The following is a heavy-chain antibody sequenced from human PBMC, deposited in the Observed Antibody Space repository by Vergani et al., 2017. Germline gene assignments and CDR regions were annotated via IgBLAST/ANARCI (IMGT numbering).Heavy chain of an antibody. CDR2: LYHSGST. CDR1: GSSISSGGYY. V-gene: IGHV4-31*03. Sequence: QVQLQESGPGLVKPSQTLSLTCTVSGSSISSGGYYWSWIRQHPGKGLEWIGYLYHSGSTYHNPSLKSRITISVDTSKNQFSLKLSSVTAADTAVYYCARDGVGVSRAMAHYASGSNCIAGWGQGTLLSVSS. D-gene: IGHD3-10*01. J-gene: IGHJ4*02. CDR3: ARDGVGVSRAMAHYASGSNCIAG.